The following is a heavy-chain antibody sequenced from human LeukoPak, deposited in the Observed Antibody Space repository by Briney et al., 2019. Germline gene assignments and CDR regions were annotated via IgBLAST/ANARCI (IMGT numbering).Heavy chain of an antibody. J-gene: IGHJ4*02. CDR3: ARDSTYSY. D-gene: IGHD5-18*01. CDR1: GFTFSSYG. V-gene: IGHV3-7*01. CDR2: IKQDGSEK. Sequence: GGSLRLSCAASGFTFSSYGMHWVRQAPGKGLEWVANIKQDGSEKYYVDSVKGRFTISRDNAKNSLYLQMNSLRAEDTAVYYCARDSTYSYWGQGTLVTVSS.